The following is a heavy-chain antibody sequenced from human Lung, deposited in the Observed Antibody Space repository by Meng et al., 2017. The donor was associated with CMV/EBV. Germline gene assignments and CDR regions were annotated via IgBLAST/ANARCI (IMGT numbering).Heavy chain of an antibody. CDR1: RLTFNGYD. V-gene: IGHV1-2*02. CDR3: ARTLAGPFDS. CDR2: VSPKTGDT. Sequence: QGPLVQSGAEVKNPGASVKVSCKASRLTFNGYDIHWVRQAPGQGLEWMGSVSPKTGDTNFAQKFHGRVTLTRDTSINTAYLGLNRLTSDDTAVYYCARTLAGPFDSWGQGTLVTVSS. D-gene: IGHD2/OR15-2a*01. J-gene: IGHJ4*02.